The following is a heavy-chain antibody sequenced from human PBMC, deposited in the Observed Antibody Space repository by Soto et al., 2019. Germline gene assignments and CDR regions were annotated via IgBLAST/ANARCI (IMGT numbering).Heavy chain of an antibody. CDR2: ISTSNGDT. CDR3: ARAVGNGYGYGYGY. CDR1: GYTFTTDG. J-gene: IGHJ4*02. D-gene: IGHD5-18*01. Sequence: QVQRVQSGAEVKKPGASVTVSCKVSGYTFTTDGVSWVRQAPGQGLEWMGWISTSNGDTNYAQKLQGRVTMTTDTSTNTAYMEVRSLRSDDTAVYFWARAVGNGYGYGYGYWGQGTLVTVSS. V-gene: IGHV1-18*01.